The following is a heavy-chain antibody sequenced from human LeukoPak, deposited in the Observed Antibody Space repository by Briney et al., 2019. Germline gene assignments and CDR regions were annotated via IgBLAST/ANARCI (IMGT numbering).Heavy chain of an antibody. J-gene: IGHJ5*02. CDR3: AKKRIGAAGTDNWFDP. D-gene: IGHD6-13*01. CDR1: GFTFSSYG. V-gene: IGHV3-30*18. CDR2: ISYDGSNK. Sequence: GGSLRLSCAASGFTFSSYGMHWVRQAPGKGLEWVAVISYDGSNKYYADSVKGRFTISRDNSKNTLYLQMDSLRAEDTAVYYCAKKRIGAAGTDNWFDPWGQGTLVTVSS.